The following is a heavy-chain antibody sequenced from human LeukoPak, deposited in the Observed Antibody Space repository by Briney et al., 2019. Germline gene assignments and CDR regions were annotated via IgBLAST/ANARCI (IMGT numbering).Heavy chain of an antibody. D-gene: IGHD3-9*01. CDR2: ISGSGGST. CDR1: GFTFSSYE. Sequence: SGGSLRLSCAASGFTFSSYEMHWVRQAPGKGLEWVSAISGSGGSTYYADSVKGRFTISRDNSKNTLYLQMNSLRAEDTAVYYCAKVYGSNYDILTGYYRPYYYYYYMDVWGKGTTVTVSS. CDR3: AKVYGSNYDILTGYYRPYYYYYYMDV. V-gene: IGHV3-23*01. J-gene: IGHJ6*03.